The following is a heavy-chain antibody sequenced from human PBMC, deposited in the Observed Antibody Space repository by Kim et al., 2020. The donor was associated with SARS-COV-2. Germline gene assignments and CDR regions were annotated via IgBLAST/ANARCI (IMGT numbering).Heavy chain of an antibody. CDR2: ISGSGGST. Sequence: GGSLRLSCAASGFTFSSYAMSWVRQAPGKGLEWVSAISGSGGSTYYADSVKGRFTISRDNSKNTLYLQMNSLRAEDTAVYYCAKVPVRSSSSVFYFDYWGQGTLVTVSS. D-gene: IGHD6-6*01. V-gene: IGHV3-23*01. J-gene: IGHJ4*02. CDR1: GFTFSSYA. CDR3: AKVPVRSSSSVFYFDY.